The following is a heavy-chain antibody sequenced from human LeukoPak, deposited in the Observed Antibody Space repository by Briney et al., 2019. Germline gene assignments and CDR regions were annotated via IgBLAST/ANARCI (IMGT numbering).Heavy chain of an antibody. J-gene: IGHJ6*03. D-gene: IGHD3-3*01. V-gene: IGHV1-18*01. Sequence: ASVKVSCKASGRTFSSYAISWVRQAPGQGLEWMRWISAYNGNTNYAQKLQGRVTMTTDTSTSTAYMELRSLRSDDTAVYYCARDYDDFWSGYKNYYYYYMDVWGKGTTVTVSS. CDR2: ISAYNGNT. CDR3: ARDYDDFWSGYKNYYYYYMDV. CDR1: GRTFSSYA.